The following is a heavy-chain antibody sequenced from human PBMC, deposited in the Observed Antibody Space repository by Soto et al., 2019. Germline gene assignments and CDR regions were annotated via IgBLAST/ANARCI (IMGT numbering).Heavy chain of an antibody. J-gene: IGHJ5*02. Sequence: QVQLVQSGAEVKKPGASVKVSCKASGYTFTSYDIIWVRQATGQGLEWMGWMNPSTGNTDSAEKFQGRLTMTGNTSIRPVYRELSSMRLEETAVYYCARGRIILAGGFDPWGQGTLVTVSS. CDR1: GYTFTSYD. CDR2: MNPSTGNT. CDR3: ARGRIILAGGFDP. V-gene: IGHV1-8*01. D-gene: IGHD6-19*01.